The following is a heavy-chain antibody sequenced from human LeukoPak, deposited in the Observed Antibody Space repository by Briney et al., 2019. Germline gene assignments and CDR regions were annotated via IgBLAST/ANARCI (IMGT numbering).Heavy chain of an antibody. CDR1: GFTVSSNY. V-gene: IGHV3-53*01. D-gene: IGHD3-16*01. CDR2: IYSGGST. J-gene: IGHJ6*02. CDR3: ARDRLDYYYGMDV. Sequence: GGSLRLSCAASGFTVSSNYMSWVRQAPGKGLEWVSVIYSGGSTYYADSVKGRFTISRDNSKNTLYLQMNSLRAEDTAVYYCARDRLDYYYGMDVWGQGTTVTVSS.